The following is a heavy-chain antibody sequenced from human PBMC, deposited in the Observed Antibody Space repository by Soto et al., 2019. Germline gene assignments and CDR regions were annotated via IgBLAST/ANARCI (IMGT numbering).Heavy chain of an antibody. J-gene: IGHJ4*02. CDR1: GYTFTSYT. D-gene: IGHD3-10*01. CDR3: ARGGGWVGEASFDS. V-gene: IGHV1-3*01. Sequence: QVQLEQSGAEVKKPGASVKVSCKTSGYTFTSYTLHWVRQAPGQGLEWMGWINAGNGREKYSQRFQDRVSLSTDKSAPPANRELRGLRSEATAVYYCARGGGWVGEASFDSWGQGTQVTVSS. CDR2: INAGNGRE.